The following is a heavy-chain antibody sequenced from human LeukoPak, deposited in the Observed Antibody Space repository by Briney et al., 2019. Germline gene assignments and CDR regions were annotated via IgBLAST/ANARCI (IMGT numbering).Heavy chain of an antibody. V-gene: IGHV3-30-3*01. CDR1: GFTFSSYA. CDR2: ISYDGSNK. CDR3: ARDPSSMDAFDI. J-gene: IGHJ3*02. Sequence: PGGSLRLSCAASGFTFSSYAMHWVRQAPGKGLEWVAVISYDGSNKYYADSVKGRFTISRDNSKNTLYLQMNSLRAEDTAVYYCARDPSSMDAFDIWGQGTMVTVSS. D-gene: IGHD2/OR15-2a*01.